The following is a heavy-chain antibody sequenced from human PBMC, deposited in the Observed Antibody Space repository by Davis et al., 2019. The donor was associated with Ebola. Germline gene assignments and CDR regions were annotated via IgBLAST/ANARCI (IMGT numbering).Heavy chain of an antibody. CDR1: GFTVSSNY. J-gene: IGHJ6*03. CDR2: IYSGGST. CDR3: ARELLWFGESLSYYMDV. D-gene: IGHD3-10*01. V-gene: IGHV3-53*01. Sequence: GESLKISCAASGFTVSSNYMSWVRQAPGKGLEWVSVIYSGGSTYYADSVKGRFTISRDNSKNTLYLQMNSLRAEDTAVYYCARELLWFGESLSYYMDVWGKGTTVTVSS.